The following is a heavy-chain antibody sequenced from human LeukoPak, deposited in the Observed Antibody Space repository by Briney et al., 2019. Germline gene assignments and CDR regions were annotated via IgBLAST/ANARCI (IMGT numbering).Heavy chain of an antibody. CDR3: ARGSPSYGDYLIDY. D-gene: IGHD4-17*01. J-gene: IGHJ4*02. V-gene: IGHV3-21*01. CDR2: ISSSSSYI. Sequence: GGSLRLSCTASGFTFGDYAMSWVRQAPGKGLEWVSSISSSSSYIYYADSVKGRFTISRDNAKNSLYLQMNSLRAEDTAVYYCARGSPSYGDYLIDYWGQGTLVTVSS. CDR1: GFTFGDYA.